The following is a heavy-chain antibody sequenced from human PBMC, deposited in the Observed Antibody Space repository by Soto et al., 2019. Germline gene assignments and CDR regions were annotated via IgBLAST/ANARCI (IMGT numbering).Heavy chain of an antibody. V-gene: IGHV4-59*01. D-gene: IGHD3-16*01. Sequence: QVQLQESGPGLVKPSETLSLTCTVSGGSISTYYWSWIRQPPGKGLEWIGYIYHTGSTNYNPSLKSRVNISVDTSKKQYSLGLRSGTAAYTAVYYCARTQLGSFDIWGQGTMVTVSS. CDR3: ARTQLGSFDI. J-gene: IGHJ3*02. CDR1: GGSISTYY. CDR2: IYHTGST.